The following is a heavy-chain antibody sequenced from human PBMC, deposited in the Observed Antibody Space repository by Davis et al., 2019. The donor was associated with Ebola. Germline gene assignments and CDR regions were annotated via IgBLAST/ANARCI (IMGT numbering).Heavy chain of an antibody. CDR2: VSGRATTI. CDR3: AKDDSSAYDAFDI. Sequence: GESLKISCAASGFTFNKYAMSWVRQAPGKGLEWVSVVSGRATTIYYADSVKGRFTISRDNSKNTVYLQMNSLRAEDTAVYYCAKDDSSAYDAFDIWGQGAMVTVSS. V-gene: IGHV3-23*01. J-gene: IGHJ3*02. CDR1: GFTFNKYA. D-gene: IGHD3-22*01.